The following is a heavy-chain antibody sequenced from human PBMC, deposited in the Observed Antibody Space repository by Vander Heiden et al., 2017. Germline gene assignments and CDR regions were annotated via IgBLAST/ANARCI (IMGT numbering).Heavy chain of an antibody. CDR2: VYYIGDT. Sequence: QLQLQESGPGLVKPSETLSLTCTVSGGPISSSSFTWGWVRQPPDKGREWIENVYYIGDTYYNPSRKSRITISIDTSRNQFSLRLSSVTAADTAVYYCARWTRHINYFDSWGQGTLVTVSS. CDR1: GGPISSSSFT. V-gene: IGHV4-39*01. J-gene: IGHJ4*02. CDR3: ARWTRHINYFDS.